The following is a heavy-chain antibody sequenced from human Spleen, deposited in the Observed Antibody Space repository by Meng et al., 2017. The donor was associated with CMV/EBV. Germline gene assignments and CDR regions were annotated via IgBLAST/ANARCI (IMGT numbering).Heavy chain of an antibody. D-gene: IGHD3-22*01. J-gene: IGHJ4*02. CDR3: ARGSRTGGSGYN. Sequence: HGHLRQWGAGLLKPSEHLSLPFAGYGGSFSGYYWSWIRQPPGKGLEWIGEINHSGSTNYNPSLKSRVTISVDTSKNQFSLKLSSVTAADTAVYYCARGSRTGGSGYNWGQGTLVTVPS. CDR1: GGSFSGYY. V-gene: IGHV4-34*01. CDR2: INHSGST.